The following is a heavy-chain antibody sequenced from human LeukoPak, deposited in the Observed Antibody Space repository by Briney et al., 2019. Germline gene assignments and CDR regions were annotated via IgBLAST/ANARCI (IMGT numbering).Heavy chain of an antibody. J-gene: IGHJ4*02. Sequence: GGSLRLSCAASGFTFSSYGMHWVRQAPGKGLEWVALISYGGSNKYYADSAKGRFTISRDNSKNTLYLQMNSLRAEDTAVYYCARRYSGDFDYWGQGTLVTVSS. CDR2: ISYGGSNK. V-gene: IGHV3-30*19. CDR3: ARRYSGDFDY. D-gene: IGHD2-15*01. CDR1: GFTFSSYG.